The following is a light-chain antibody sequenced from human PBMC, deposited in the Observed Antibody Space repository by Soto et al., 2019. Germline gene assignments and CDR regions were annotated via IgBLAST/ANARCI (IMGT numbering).Light chain of an antibody. CDR3: CSYAGSYTPHVV. V-gene: IGLV2-11*01. CDR1: SRDVGGYNY. CDR2: DVS. J-gene: IGLJ2*01. Sequence: QSVLTQPRSVSGSPGQSVTISCTGTSRDVGGYNYVSWYQQHPGKAPKLMIYDVSKRPSGVPDRFSGSKSGNTASLTISGLQAEDEADYYCCSYAGSYTPHVVFGGGTKLTVL.